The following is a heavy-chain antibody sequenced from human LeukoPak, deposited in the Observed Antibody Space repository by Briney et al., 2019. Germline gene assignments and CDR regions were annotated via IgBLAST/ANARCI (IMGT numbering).Heavy chain of an antibody. J-gene: IGHJ6*03. Sequence: PGGSLRLSCVASGFAFSSYWMNWVRQAPGKGLEWVANIKQDGSEKYYVDSVKGRFTISRDNAKNSLYLQMNSLRAEDTTVYYCARDREGYQLPQMHHYYYMDVWGKGTTVTISS. D-gene: IGHD2-2*01. CDR1: GFAFSSYW. CDR3: ARDREGYQLPQMHHYYYMDV. CDR2: IKQDGSEK. V-gene: IGHV3-7*01.